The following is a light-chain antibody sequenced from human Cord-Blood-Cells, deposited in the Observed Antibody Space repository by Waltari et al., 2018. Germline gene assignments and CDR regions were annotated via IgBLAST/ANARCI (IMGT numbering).Light chain of an antibody. CDR2: WAS. CDR1: QSVLYSSNNKNH. Sequence: DIVMTQYPDSLAVSLGERATIHCKSSQSVLYSSNNKNHLAWYQQKPGQPPKLLIYWASTRESGVPDRFSGSGSGTDFTLTISSLQAEDVAVYYCQQYYSTPPAFGQGTKVEIK. CDR3: QQYYSTPPA. V-gene: IGKV4-1*01. J-gene: IGKJ1*01.